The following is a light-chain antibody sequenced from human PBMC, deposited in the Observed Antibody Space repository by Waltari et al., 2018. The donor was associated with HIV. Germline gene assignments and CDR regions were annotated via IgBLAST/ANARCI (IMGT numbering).Light chain of an antibody. CDR1: TIGRRS. V-gene: IGLV3-21*02. CDR2: YND. J-gene: IGLJ1*01. CDR3: QVWDSDSDHYV. Sequence: SFVLTQPPSVSVAPGQTATITCGGNTIGRRSVHWYQQKPGQAPVLVIYYNDDRPSGMPERFSGSKSGNKATLTITRVEVGDEADYYCQVWDSDSDHYVFGTGTEVTVL.